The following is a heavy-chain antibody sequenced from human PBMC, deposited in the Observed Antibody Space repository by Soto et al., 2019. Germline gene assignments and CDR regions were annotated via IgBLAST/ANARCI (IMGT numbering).Heavy chain of an antibody. CDR3: ARATVTARLTDY. J-gene: IGHJ4*02. D-gene: IGHD4-17*01. CDR1: GGSISSTNW. CDR2: IYHSGST. V-gene: IGHV4-4*02. Sequence: QVQLQESGPGLVKPSETLSLTCAVSGGSISSTNWWSWVRQPPGKGLEWIGEIYHSGSTNYNPSLKSRDDKSVDKTKNQCSLKLSYVTAADTALYYSARATVTARLTDYWGQGTLVTVSS.